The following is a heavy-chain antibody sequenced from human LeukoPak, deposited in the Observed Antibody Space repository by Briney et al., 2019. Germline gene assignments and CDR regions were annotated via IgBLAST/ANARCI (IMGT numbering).Heavy chain of an antibody. CDR1: GHTFTSYA. V-gene: IGHV1-3*01. CDR3: AREVQWLATPGFDY. J-gene: IGHJ4*02. CDR2: INAGNGNT. Sequence: ASVKVSCKASGHTFTSYAMHWVRQAPGQRLEWMGWINAGNGNTKYSQKFQGRVTITRDTSASTAYMELSSLRSEDTAVYYCAREVQWLATPGFDYWGQGTLVTVSS. D-gene: IGHD6-19*01.